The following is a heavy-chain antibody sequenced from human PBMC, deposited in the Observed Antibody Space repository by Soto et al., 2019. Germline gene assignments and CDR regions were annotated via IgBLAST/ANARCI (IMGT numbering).Heavy chain of an antibody. CDR2: INPSDSDI. CDR1: GYNFASYW. V-gene: IGHV5-51*01. CDR3: ARHHSPPTRPGYYYHMDV. D-gene: IGHD6-6*01. Sequence: PGESLKISCKASGYNFASYWIGWVRQLPGQGLEWMGVINPSDSDIRYRVSFRGQITISTDKSINTAYLQWSSLKASDSATYYCARHHSPPTRPGYYYHMDVWGKGTAVTVSS. J-gene: IGHJ6*03.